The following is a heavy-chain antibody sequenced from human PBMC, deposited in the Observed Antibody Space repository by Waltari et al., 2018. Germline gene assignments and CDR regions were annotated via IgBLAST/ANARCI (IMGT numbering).Heavy chain of an antibody. CDR3: VRNMDDSPGGP. V-gene: IGHV3-74*01. Sequence: DVQLVEAGGGLVQPGESLRRSGAASVFTFTPFWMHWVREVPGKGLVWVSRINSDGSDTAYADSVKGRFIISRDNAKNTVSLQMNRLRAEDTGIYYCVRNMDDSPGGPWGQGTLVTVSS. D-gene: IGHD3-3*01. CDR2: INSDGSDT. J-gene: IGHJ5*02. CDR1: VFTFTPFW.